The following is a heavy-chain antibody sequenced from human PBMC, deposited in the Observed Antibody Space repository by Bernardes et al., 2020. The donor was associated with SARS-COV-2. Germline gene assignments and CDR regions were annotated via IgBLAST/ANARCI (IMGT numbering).Heavy chain of an antibody. J-gene: IGHJ3*02. V-gene: IGHV3-23*01. Sequence: GGSLRLSCAASGFTFSSCAMSWVRKAPGKGLEWVSAISGSGGSTYYADSVKGRFTISRDNSKNTLYLQMNSLRAEDTAVYYCAKASTRGYSSGWGDAFDIWGQGTMVTVSS. D-gene: IGHD6-19*01. CDR1: GFTFSSCA. CDR2: ISGSGGST. CDR3: AKASTRGYSSGWGDAFDI.